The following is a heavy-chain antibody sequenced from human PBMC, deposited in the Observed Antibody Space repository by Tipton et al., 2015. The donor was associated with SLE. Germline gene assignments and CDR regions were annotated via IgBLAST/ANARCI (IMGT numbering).Heavy chain of an antibody. CDR2: IWYDGSNK. D-gene: IGHD1-14*01. V-gene: IGHV3-33*01. J-gene: IGHJ4*02. CDR3: ARDTGAMDY. Sequence: SLRLSCAASGFTFSSYGMHWVRQAPGKGLEWVAVIWYDGSNKYYADSVKGRFTISRDSSKSTLYLQMNSLRAEDTAVYYCARDTGAMDYWGQGTLVTVSS. CDR1: GFTFSSYG.